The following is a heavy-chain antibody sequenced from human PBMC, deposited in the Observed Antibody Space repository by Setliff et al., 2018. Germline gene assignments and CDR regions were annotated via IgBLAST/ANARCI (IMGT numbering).Heavy chain of an antibody. Sequence: GSVKVSCKASGYTFTSHYMHWVRQAPGLGLEWMGTINPSSGRTSYAQKFQGRVTMTRDTSTSTVYMDMSSLRSEDTAVYYCARDSRGNPPNYMDVWGKGTTVTVSS. V-gene: IGHV1-46*01. CDR3: ARDSRGNPPNYMDV. CDR1: GYTFTSHY. CDR2: INPSSGRT. J-gene: IGHJ6*03.